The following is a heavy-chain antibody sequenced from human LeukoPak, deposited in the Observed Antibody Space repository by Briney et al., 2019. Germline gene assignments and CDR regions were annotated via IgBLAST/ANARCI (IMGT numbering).Heavy chain of an antibody. CDR2: IKQDGSEQ. CDR1: GFTFSDFW. CDR3: ARSVGGDYEGLNLDF. D-gene: IGHD4-17*01. J-gene: IGHJ4*02. V-gene: IGHV3-7*01. Sequence: GGSLRLSCAASGFTFSDFWVNWVRQAPGKGLEWVANIKQDGSEQYYVDSVKGRFIISRDNAKNSLYLLMNSLRAEDTAVYYCARSVGGDYEGLNLDFWGQGTLVTVSS.